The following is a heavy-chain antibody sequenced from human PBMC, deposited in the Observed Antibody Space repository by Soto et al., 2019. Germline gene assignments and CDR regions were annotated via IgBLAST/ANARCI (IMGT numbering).Heavy chain of an antibody. CDR1: GFTVSSNY. V-gene: IGHV3-53*01. J-gene: IGHJ3*02. CDR2: IYSGGST. CDR3: ARDHNWGNAFDI. Sequence: GESLKISCAASGFTVSSNYMSWVRQAPGKGLEWVSVIYSGGSTYYADSVKGRFTISRDNSKNTLYLQMNSLRAEDTAVYYCARDHNWGNAFDIWGQGTMVTVSS. D-gene: IGHD7-27*01.